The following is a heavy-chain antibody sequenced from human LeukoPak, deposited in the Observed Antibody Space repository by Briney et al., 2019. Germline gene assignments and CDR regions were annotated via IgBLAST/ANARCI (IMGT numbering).Heavy chain of an antibody. D-gene: IGHD3-10*01. Sequence: SETLSLTCAVYGGSFSGYYWSWIRQSPGKGLEWIGEINHSGSTNYNPSLKSRVTISVDTSKNQFSLKLSSVTAADTAVYHCASRPRYDGSESYYYGMDVWGQGTTVTVSS. V-gene: IGHV4-34*01. CDR1: GGSFSGYY. J-gene: IGHJ6*02. CDR2: INHSGST. CDR3: ASRPRYDGSESYYYGMDV.